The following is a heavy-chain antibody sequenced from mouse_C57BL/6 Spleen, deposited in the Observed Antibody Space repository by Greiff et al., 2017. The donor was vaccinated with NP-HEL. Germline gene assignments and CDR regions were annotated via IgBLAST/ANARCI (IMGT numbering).Heavy chain of an antibody. D-gene: IGHD2-4*01. CDR1: GYTFTSYW. J-gene: IGHJ2*01. CDR2: IDPSDSYT. V-gene: IGHV1-69*01. CDR3: ARGRDYPDY. Sequence: LVESGAELVMPGASVKLSCKASGYTFTSYWMHWVKQRPGQGLEWIGEIDPSDSYTNYNQKFKGKSTLTVDKSSSTAYMQLSSLTSEDSAVYYCARGRDYPDYWGQGTTLTVSS.